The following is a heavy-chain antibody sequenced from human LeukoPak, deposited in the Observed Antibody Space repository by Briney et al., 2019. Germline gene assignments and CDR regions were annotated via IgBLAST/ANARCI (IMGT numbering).Heavy chain of an antibody. D-gene: IGHD3-16*02. CDR2: TSFSGDVT. CDR1: GVTLGTHA. V-gene: IGHV3-23*01. CDR3: AKGEKTRPFGGVIDY. Sequence: PGGSLRLSCSASGVTLGTHAMSWVRQAPGKGLEWVSATSFSGDVTFYADSVKGRFTISRDNSKNTLYLQMNSLRAEDTAVYYCAKGEKTRPFGGVIDYWGQGTLVTVSS. J-gene: IGHJ4*02.